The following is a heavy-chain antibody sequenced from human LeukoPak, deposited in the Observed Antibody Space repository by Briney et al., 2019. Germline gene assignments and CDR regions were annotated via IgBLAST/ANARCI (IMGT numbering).Heavy chain of an antibody. D-gene: IGHD6-13*01. J-gene: IGHJ4*02. CDR1: GRSFSGYY. CDR2: INHRGST. V-gene: IGHV4-34*01. CDR3: ARARYSSSWYYFDY. Sequence: SEPLSLTCAVYGRSFSGYYWSWIRQPPGKGVEWIGEINHRGSTNYNPPLKSRVTISVHTPKNQFSLKLSSVTAADTAVYYCARARYSSSWYYFDYWGQGTLVTVSS.